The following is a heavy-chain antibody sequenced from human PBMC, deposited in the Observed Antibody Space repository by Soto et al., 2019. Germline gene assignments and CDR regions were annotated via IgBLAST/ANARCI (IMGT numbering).Heavy chain of an antibody. V-gene: IGHV3-9*01. D-gene: IGHD3-9*01. CDR2: ISWNSGSI. Sequence: PGGSLRLSCAASGFTFDDYAMHWVRQAPGKGLEWVSGISWNSGSIGYADSVKGRFTISRDNAKNYLYLQMNSLRDEDTALYYCAKDNQDDILTGHYDYWGQGTLVTVSS. J-gene: IGHJ4*02. CDR1: GFTFDDYA. CDR3: AKDNQDDILTGHYDY.